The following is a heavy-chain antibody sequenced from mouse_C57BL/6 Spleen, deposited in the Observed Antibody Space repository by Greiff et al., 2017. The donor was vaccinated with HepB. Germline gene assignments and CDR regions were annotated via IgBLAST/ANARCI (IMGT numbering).Heavy chain of an antibody. CDR1: GYTFTDYN. CDR3: ARRLITTVVAPFDY. CDR2: INPNNGGT. Sequence: EVHLVESGPELVKPGASVKMSCKASGYTFTDYNMHWVKQSHGKSLEWIGYINPNNGGTSYNQKFKGKATLTVNKSSSTAYMELRSLTSEDSAVYYCARRLITTVVAPFDYWGQGTTLTVSS. V-gene: IGHV1-22*01. J-gene: IGHJ2*01. D-gene: IGHD1-1*01.